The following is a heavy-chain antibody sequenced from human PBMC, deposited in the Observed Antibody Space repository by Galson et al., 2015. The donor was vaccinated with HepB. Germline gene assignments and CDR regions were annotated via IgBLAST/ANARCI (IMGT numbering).Heavy chain of an antibody. Sequence: SVKVSCKASGYTFTNYVLQWVRQAPGERLEWMGWINAGTGNTKYSPKFQGRVAITRDTSASTVYMELSGLRFEDTAVYYCARDITDNRYCSGIACYFDFWGQGALVTVSS. V-gene: IGHV1-3*01. CDR3: ARDITDNRYCSGIACYFDF. CDR2: INAGTGNT. D-gene: IGHD2-15*01. J-gene: IGHJ4*02. CDR1: GYTFTNYV.